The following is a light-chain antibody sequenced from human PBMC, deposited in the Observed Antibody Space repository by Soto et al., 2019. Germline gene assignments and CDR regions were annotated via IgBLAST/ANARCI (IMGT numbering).Light chain of an antibody. V-gene: IGKV3-15*01. J-gene: IGKJ1*01. CDR1: QSVSSN. CDR3: QQYNNWPWT. CDR2: GAS. Sequence: EIVMTQSPATLSVSPGERATLSCRASQSVSSNLAWYQQKPGQAPRLLTYGASTRATGIPARFSGSGSGPEFTLTISSLQSEDFAVYYCQQYNNWPWTFGQGTKVDIK.